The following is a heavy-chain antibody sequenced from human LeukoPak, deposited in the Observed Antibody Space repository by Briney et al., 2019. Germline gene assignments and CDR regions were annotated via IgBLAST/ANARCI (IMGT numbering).Heavy chain of an antibody. CDR1: GYTFTYYG. Sequence: SVKVSCKASGYTFTYYGLNWVRQAPGQGLECLGGINTNTGNPTYGQGFTGRFVFSFDTSVSTAYLEISSLKAEDTAIYYCARSRRVVVPSTLNSADDYYYYMDVWGKGTTVTVSS. D-gene: IGHD2-15*01. CDR3: ARSRRVVVPSTLNSADDYYYYMDV. CDR2: INTNTGNP. J-gene: IGHJ6*03. V-gene: IGHV7-4-1*02.